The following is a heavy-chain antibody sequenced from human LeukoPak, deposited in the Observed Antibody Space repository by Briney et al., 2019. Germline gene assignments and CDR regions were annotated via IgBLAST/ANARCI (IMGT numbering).Heavy chain of an antibody. V-gene: IGHV3-48*03. CDR2: ISSSGNLM. J-gene: IGHJ4*02. Sequence: PGGALRLSCAASGFTFNSCEMIWVRQAPGKGLEWISYISSSGNLMYYADSVKGRFTISRDSAQNSLYLQLNSLRADDTAIYYCARDSLHNYGGTGYGYYFDYWGQGTLVTVSS. CDR1: GFTFNSCE. D-gene: IGHD3-9*01. CDR3: ARDSLHNYGGTGYGYYFDY.